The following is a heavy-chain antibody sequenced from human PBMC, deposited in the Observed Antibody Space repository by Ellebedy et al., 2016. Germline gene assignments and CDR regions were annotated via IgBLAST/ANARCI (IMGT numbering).Heavy chain of an antibody. CDR2: IQYDGSIQ. CDR1: GFTFSNYG. CDR3: TRSVQFGFDL. V-gene: IGHV3-33*05. J-gene: IGHJ3*01. Sequence: GGSLRLXXAASGFTFSNYGMHWVRQAPGKGLEWVTAIQYDGSIQYYADSVRGRFTISRDDSKNTLYLQMNSLRAEDTAVYYCTRSVQFGFDLWGQGTMVTVSS. D-gene: IGHD3-10*01.